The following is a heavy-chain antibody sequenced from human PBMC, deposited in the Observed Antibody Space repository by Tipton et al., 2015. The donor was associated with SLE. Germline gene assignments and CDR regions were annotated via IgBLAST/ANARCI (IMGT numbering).Heavy chain of an antibody. J-gene: IGHJ4*02. V-gene: IGHV4-39*07. CDR1: GGSISSSSYY. CDR2: IYYSGST. CDR3: ARRRGYCSGGSCPYYFDY. Sequence: TLSLTCTVSGGSISSSSYYWGWIRLPPGKGLEWIGSIYYSGSTYYNPSLKSRVTISVDTSKNQFSLKLSSVTAADTAVYYCARRRGYCSGGSCPYYFDYWGQGTLITVSS. D-gene: IGHD2-15*01.